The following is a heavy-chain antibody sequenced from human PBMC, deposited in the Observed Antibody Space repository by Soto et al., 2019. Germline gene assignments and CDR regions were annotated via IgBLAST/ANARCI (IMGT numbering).Heavy chain of an antibody. J-gene: IGHJ5*02. Sequence: QVQLVQSGAEVKKPGSSVKVSCKASGGTFSSYAISWVRQAPGQGLEWMGGIIPIFGTANYAQKFQGRVTITADESTSTAYMELSSLRSEDTAVYYCAMSGGTMVRGVAGLNWFDPWGQGTLVTVSS. D-gene: IGHD3-10*01. CDR2: IIPIFGTA. CDR1: GGTFSSYA. CDR3: AMSGGTMVRGVAGLNWFDP. V-gene: IGHV1-69*01.